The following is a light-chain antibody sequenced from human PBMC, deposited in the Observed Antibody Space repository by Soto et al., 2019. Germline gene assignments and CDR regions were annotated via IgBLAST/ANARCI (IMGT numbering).Light chain of an antibody. CDR1: SSDVGGYNY. CDR2: EVS. CDR3: SSYTSSSTVV. V-gene: IGLV2-14*01. J-gene: IGLJ2*01. Sequence: QSALTQPASVSGSPGQSITISCTGTSSDVGGYNYVSWYQQHPDKAPKLMIYEVSNRPSGVFNRFSGSKSGNTASLTISGLQAEDEADYYCSSYTSSSTVVFGGGTKLTVL.